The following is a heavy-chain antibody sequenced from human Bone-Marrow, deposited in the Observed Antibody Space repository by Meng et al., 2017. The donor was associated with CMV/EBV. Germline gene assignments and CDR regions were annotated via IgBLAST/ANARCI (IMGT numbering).Heavy chain of an antibody. CDR3: AREYSSLNYYYYGKDV. J-gene: IGHJ6*02. Sequence: GGSLRLSCAASGFTFSSYGMHWVRQAPGKGLEWVSYISSSGSTIYYADSVKGRFTISRDNAKNSLYLQMNSLRAEDTAVYYCAREYSSLNYYYYGKDVWGQGTTVTVSS. D-gene: IGHD6-6*01. CDR2: ISSSGSTI. V-gene: IGHV3-48*04. CDR1: GFTFSSYG.